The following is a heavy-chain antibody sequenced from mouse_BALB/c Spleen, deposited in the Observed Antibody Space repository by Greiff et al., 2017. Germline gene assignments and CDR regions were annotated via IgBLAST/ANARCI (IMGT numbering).Heavy chain of an antibody. V-gene: IGHV5-17*02. CDR1: GFTFSSFG. D-gene: IGHD2-14*01. J-gene: IGHJ4*01. CDR2: ISSGSSTI. Sequence: EVQGVESGGGLVQPGGSRKLSCAASGFTFSSFGMHWVRQAPEKGLEWVAYISSGSSTIYYADTVKGRFTISRDNPKNTLFLQMTSLRSEDTAMYYCARARYLYAMDYWGQGTSVTVSS. CDR3: ARARYLYAMDY.